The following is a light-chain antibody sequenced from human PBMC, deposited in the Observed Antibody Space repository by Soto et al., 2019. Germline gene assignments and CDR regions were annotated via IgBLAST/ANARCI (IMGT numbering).Light chain of an antibody. J-gene: IGKJ4*01. V-gene: IGKV3-11*01. CDR2: DAS. CDR3: QQRSNWPLT. Sequence: EIVLTQSPATLSLSPGARATLSCRASQSVSSQLAWYQQKPGQAPRLLINDASNRATGIPARFSGSGSGTDFTLTISSLEPEDFAVYYCQQRSNWPLTFGAGTKVEIK. CDR1: QSVSSQ.